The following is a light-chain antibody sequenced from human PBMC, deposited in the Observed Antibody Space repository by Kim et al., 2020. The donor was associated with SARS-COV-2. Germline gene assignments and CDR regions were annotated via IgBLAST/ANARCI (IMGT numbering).Light chain of an antibody. CDR1: QGISNY. Sequence: DIQMTQSPSSLSAAVGDRVTITCRASQGISNYLAWYQQKPGEVPKPLIYAASALQSGVPSRFSGSGSGTDFTLTISSLQPEGVATYYCQKYDGAPWTFGQGTKVDIK. V-gene: IGKV1-27*01. CDR3: QKYDGAPWT. CDR2: AAS. J-gene: IGKJ1*01.